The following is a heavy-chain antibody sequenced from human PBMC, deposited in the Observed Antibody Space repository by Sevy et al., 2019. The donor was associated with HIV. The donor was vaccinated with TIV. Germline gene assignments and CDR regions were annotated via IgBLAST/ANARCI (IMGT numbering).Heavy chain of an antibody. CDR2: ISWNSGSI. V-gene: IGHV3-9*01. CDR3: AKDYSSSSFVFDY. D-gene: IGHD6-6*01. Sequence: GGSLRLSCAASGFTFDDYAMHWVRQAPGKGLEWVSGISWNSGSIGYADSVKGRFTISRDNAKNSLYLQMNSLRAEDTALYYCAKDYSSSSFVFDYWGQGTLVTVSS. J-gene: IGHJ4*02. CDR1: GFTFDDYA.